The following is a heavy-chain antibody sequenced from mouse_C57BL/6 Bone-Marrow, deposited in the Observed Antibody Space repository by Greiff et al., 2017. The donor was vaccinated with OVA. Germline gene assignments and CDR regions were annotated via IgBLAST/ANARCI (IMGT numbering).Heavy chain of an antibody. D-gene: IGHD2-5*01. CDR1: GYTFTSYW. Sequence: QVQLQQPGAELVMPGASVKLSCKASGYTFTSYWMHWVKPRPGQGLEWIGEIDPSDSYTNYNQKFKGKSTLTVDKSSSTAYMQLSSLTSEDSAVYYCAREDYSNYGGFAYWGQGTLVTVSA. J-gene: IGHJ3*01. CDR2: IDPSDSYT. V-gene: IGHV1-69*01. CDR3: AREDYSNYGGFAY.